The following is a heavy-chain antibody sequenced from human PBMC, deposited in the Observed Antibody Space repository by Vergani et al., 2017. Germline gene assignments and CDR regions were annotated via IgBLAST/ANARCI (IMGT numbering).Heavy chain of an antibody. CDR1: GFSFRNAW. Sequence: EVQLVESGGGIVKPGGSLRLSCVASGFSFRNAWMNWVRRTPGKGLEWVGRIKSTFDRGTTDYAAAVKGRFTISRGDSRNTLFLQMNGLKTEDIGVYYCTTDPRYSDGGSCGWLRDHHYYGMDVWGQGTTVTGSS. CDR3: TTDPRYSDGGSCGWLRDHHYYGMDV. J-gene: IGHJ6*02. CDR2: IKSTFDRGTT. D-gene: IGHD5-18*01. V-gene: IGHV3-15*07.